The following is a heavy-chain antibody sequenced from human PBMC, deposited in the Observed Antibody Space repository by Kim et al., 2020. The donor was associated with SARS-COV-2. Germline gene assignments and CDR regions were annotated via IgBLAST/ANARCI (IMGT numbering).Heavy chain of an antibody. CDR2: ISWNSGSI. Sequence: GGSLRLSCAASGFTFGDYAMHWVRQAPGKGLEWVPGISWNSGSIGYADSVKGRFTISRDNAKNSLYLQMNSLRAEDTALYYCAKDTHPIVLMEGAAFDIWGQGTMVTVSS. CDR1: GFTFGDYA. CDR3: AKDTHPIVLMEGAAFDI. J-gene: IGHJ3*02. V-gene: IGHV3-9*01. D-gene: IGHD2-8*01.